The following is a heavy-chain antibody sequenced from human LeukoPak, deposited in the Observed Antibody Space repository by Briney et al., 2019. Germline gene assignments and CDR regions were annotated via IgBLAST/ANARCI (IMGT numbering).Heavy chain of an antibody. CDR2: INAYNGNT. CDR1: GYTFTSYG. J-gene: IGHJ6*03. D-gene: IGHD6-19*01. V-gene: IGHV1-18*01. Sequence: ASVKVSCKASGYTFTSYGISWVRQAPGQGLEWMGWINAYNGNTNYAQKLQGRVTMTTDTSTSTAYMELRSLRSDDTAVYYCARDNRSGWYVSGGYYYYYMDVWGKGTTVTVSS. CDR3: ARDNRSGWYVSGGYYYYYMDV.